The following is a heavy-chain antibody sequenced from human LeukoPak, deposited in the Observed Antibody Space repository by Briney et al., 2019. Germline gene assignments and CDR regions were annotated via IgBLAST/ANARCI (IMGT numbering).Heavy chain of an antibody. D-gene: IGHD6-13*01. CDR2: IKQDGREK. V-gene: IGHV3-7*03. CDR1: GFTFSSYW. J-gene: IGHJ4*02. CDR3: ARSDWTLTSSSSSYLDY. Sequence: PGGSLRLSCAASGFTFSSYWMSWVRQAPGKGLEGVANIKQDGREKYYVDSVTGRFTISRDNAKNSVYLQMNSLRAENTAVSSCARSDWTLTSSSSSYLDYWGQGTLVTVSS.